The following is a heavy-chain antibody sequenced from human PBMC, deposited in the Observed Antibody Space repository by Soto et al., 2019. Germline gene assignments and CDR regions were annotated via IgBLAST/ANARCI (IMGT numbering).Heavy chain of an antibody. J-gene: IGHJ4*02. CDR1: GFTFTNYG. V-gene: IGHV3-30*18. Sequence: TGGSLRLSCAASGFTFTNYGLHWVRQAPGKGLEWVAVISHDGINKYYEDSVKGRFTISRDTSKNTLYLQMNSLRPEDTAVYFCAKDRGYEILDSWGQGTQVTAPQ. CDR2: ISHDGINK. D-gene: IGHD5-12*01. CDR3: AKDRGYEILDS.